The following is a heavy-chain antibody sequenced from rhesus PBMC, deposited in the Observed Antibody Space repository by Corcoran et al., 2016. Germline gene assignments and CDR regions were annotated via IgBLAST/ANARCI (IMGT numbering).Heavy chain of an antibody. CDR3: ARDWSDYYDNFDF. CDR1: GFSLTPSGMG. J-gene: IGHJ4*01. V-gene: IGHV2-174*01. Sequence: QVTLKESGPALVKPTPTLTLTCTFSGFSLTPSGMGVGWILQPPVKALAWLALIYWDDDKRYSTSLKSRLTIAKDTSKNQVVLTMTNMDPVDTATYYCARDWSDYYDNFDFWGQGVLVTVSS. D-gene: IGHD3-22*01. CDR2: IYWDDDK.